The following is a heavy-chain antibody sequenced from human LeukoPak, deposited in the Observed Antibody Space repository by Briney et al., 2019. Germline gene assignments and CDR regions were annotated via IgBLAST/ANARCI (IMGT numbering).Heavy chain of an antibody. J-gene: IGHJ4*02. CDR3: ASTSIAAPRGAFDY. CDR1: GGTFSSYA. V-gene: IGHV1-69*05. D-gene: IGHD6-6*01. Sequence: ASVKVSCKASGGTFSSYAISWVRQAPGQGLEWMGGIIPIFGTANYAQKFQGRVTITTDESTSTAYMELSSLRSEDTAVYYCASTSIAAPRGAFDYWGQGTQVTVSS. CDR2: IIPIFGTA.